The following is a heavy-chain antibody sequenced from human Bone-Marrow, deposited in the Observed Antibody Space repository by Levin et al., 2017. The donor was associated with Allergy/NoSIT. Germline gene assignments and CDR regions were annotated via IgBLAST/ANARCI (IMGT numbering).Heavy chain of an antibody. CDR1: GFTFRSYW. J-gene: IGHJ6*03. D-gene: IGHD6-6*01. Sequence: GESLKISCAASGFTFRSYWMHWVRQAPGKGLVFVSRIRGDGSTTVYADSVKGRFTISRDNAKNTLFLEMNSLRAEDTAVYYCVRNKIRTARPGHDYYHYMDVWGKGTTVTVSS. V-gene: IGHV3-74*01. CDR3: VRNKIRTARPGHDYYHYMDV. CDR2: IRGDGSTT.